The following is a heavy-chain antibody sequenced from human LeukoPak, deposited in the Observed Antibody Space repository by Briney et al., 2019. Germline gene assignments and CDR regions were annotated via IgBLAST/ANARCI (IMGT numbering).Heavy chain of an antibody. J-gene: IGHJ4*02. D-gene: IGHD2-2*01. CDR3: AHMYCSSITCPHYFDY. CDR2: IYWNDDK. Sequence: KESGPTLVKPTQTLTLTCTFSGFSLSTSGVGLGWLRQPPGKALEWLVLIYWNDDKRYSPSLNSRLTITKDTSKKQVVLSMTNMDPVDTATYYCAHMYCSSITCPHYFDYWGQGTLATVSS. CDR1: GFSLSTSGVG. V-gene: IGHV2-5*01.